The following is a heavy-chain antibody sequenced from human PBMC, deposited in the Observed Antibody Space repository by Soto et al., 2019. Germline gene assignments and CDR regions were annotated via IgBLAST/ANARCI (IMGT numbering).Heavy chain of an antibody. CDR2: IHYSGTS. V-gene: IGHV4-39*01. J-gene: IGHJ5*02. D-gene: IGHD2-21*01. Sequence: QVQLQESGPGLVKPSETLSLTCSVSGDSISSSSQYWGWIRQPPGKGLEWIGSIHYSGTSYYNPSLKSRVTIVVDTSKNQLSLKLSSVTAADTAVYYCARHWIAGSSIPWGQGTLVTVSS. CDR3: ARHWIAGSSIP. CDR1: GDSISSSSQY.